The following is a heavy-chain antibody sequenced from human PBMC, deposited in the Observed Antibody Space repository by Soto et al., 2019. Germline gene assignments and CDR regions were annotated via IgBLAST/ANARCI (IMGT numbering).Heavy chain of an antibody. D-gene: IGHD3-16*01. J-gene: IGHJ4*02. CDR2: IYYSGNT. Sequence: QVQLQESGPGLVKPSQTLSLTCTVSGGSTSSDNYWSWIRQPPGKGLEWIGHIYYSGNTDYNPSPKRRRARSTDTAKNPVSPKLSSWTAADTAGYFCAREGGESSDGLYYFDSWGQGSLVTVSS. CDR3: AREGGESSDGLYYFDS. V-gene: IGHV4-30-4*01. CDR1: GGSTSSDNY.